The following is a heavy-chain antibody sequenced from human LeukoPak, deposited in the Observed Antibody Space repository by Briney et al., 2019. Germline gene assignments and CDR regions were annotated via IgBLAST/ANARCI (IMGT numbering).Heavy chain of an antibody. CDR2: IIPILGIA. Sequence: VASVKVSCKASGGTFSSYTISWVRQAPGQGLEWMGRIIPILGIANYAQKFQGRVTITADKSTSTANMELSSLRSEDTAVYYCARGPAARGYYMDVWGKGTTVTVSS. CDR3: ARGPAARGYYMDV. CDR1: GGTFSSYT. J-gene: IGHJ6*03. V-gene: IGHV1-69*02. D-gene: IGHD6-6*01.